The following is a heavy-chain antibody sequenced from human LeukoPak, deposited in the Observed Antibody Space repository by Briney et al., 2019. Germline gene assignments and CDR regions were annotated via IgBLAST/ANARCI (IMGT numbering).Heavy chain of an antibody. CDR2: VSGSGGIT. Sequence: GGSLRLSCAASGFTFSSYAMSWVRQAPGKGLEWVSGVSGSGGITYYADSVKGRFTISRDNSKNTLYLQMNSLRAEDTALYYCARTPLVRYLDCWGQGTLVTVSS. J-gene: IGHJ4*02. CDR1: GFTFSSYA. CDR3: ARTPLVRYLDC. V-gene: IGHV3-23*01. D-gene: IGHD2-2*01.